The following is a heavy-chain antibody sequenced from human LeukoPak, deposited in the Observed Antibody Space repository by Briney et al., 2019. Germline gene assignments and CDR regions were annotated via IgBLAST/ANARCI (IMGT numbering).Heavy chain of an antibody. V-gene: IGHV3-30*18. Sequence: GGSLRLSCAASGFTFSSYGMHWVRQAPGKGPEWVAVISYDGSNKYYADSVKGRFTISRDNSKNTLYLQMNSLRAEDTAVYYCAKDGGYCSSTSCVGFDYWGQGTLVTVSS. CDR2: ISYDGSNK. CDR1: GFTFSSYG. CDR3: AKDGGYCSSTSCVGFDY. J-gene: IGHJ4*02. D-gene: IGHD2-2*01.